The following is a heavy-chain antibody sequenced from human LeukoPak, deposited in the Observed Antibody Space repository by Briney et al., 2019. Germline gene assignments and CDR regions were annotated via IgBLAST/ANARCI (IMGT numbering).Heavy chain of an antibody. J-gene: IGHJ3*02. CDR2: ISGSSSTI. V-gene: IGHV3-48*04. CDR3: ARDNAFDI. CDR1: GFTFSSYS. Sequence: GGSLRLSCAASGFTFSSYSMNWVRQAPGKGLEWVSYISGSSSTIYYADSVKGRFTISRDNAKNSLYLQMNSLRAEDTAVYYCARDNAFDIWGQGTMVSVSS.